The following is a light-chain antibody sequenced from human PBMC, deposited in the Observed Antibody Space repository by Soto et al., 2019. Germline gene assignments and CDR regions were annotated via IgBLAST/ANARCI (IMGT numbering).Light chain of an antibody. V-gene: IGLV2-8*01. CDR2: AVS. Sequence: QSALTQPPSASGSPGQSVTISCTGTSSDVGGYDYVSWYQQHPGKAPKLMIYAVSQRPSGVPDRFSGSKSGNTASLTVSGLQAEDEADYSCSSYAGSDNVVFGGGTKLTVL. CDR1: SSDVGGYDY. CDR3: SSYAGSDNVV. J-gene: IGLJ2*01.